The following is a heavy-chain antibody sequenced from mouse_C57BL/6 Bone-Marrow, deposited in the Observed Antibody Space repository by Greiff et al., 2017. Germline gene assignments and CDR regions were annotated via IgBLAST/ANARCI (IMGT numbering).Heavy chain of an antibody. D-gene: IGHD3-2*02. CDR2: IYPRSGNT. V-gene: IGHV1-81*01. CDR3: ARGGRRRLPHPYYFDY. CDR1: GYTFTSYG. J-gene: IGHJ2*01. Sequence: QVQLQQSGAELARPGASVKLSCKASGYTFTSYGISWVKQRPGQGLEWIGVIYPRSGNTYYNEKFKGKATLTADKSSSTAYMELRSLTSEDSAVYSCARGGRRRLPHPYYFDYWGQGTTLTVSS.